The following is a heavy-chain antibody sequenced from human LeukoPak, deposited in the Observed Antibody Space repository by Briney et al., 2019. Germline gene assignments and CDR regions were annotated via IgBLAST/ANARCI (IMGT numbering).Heavy chain of an antibody. CDR3: ARDLWIQLWFPRELNY. V-gene: IGHV3-30*02. D-gene: IGHD5-18*01. Sequence: PGGSLRLSCAASGFTFSSYGMHWVRQAPGKGLEWVAFIRYDGSNKYYADSVKGRFTISRDNSKNTLYLQMNSLRAEDTAVYYCARDLWIQLWFPRELNYWGQGTLVTVSS. CDR2: IRYDGSNK. J-gene: IGHJ4*02. CDR1: GFTFSSYG.